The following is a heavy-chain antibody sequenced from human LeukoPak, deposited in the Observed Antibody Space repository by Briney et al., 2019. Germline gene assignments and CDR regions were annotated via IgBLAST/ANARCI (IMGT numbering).Heavy chain of an antibody. Sequence: SETLSLTCTVSGGSISSYYWSWIRQPAGKGLEWIGRIYTSGSTNYNPSLKSRITMSVDTSKNQFSLKLSSVTAADTAVYYCARVPDCSSTSCYGADWYFDLWGRGTLVTVSS. CDR3: ARVPDCSSTSCYGADWYFDL. CDR1: GGSISSYY. J-gene: IGHJ2*01. V-gene: IGHV4-4*07. D-gene: IGHD2-2*01. CDR2: IYTSGST.